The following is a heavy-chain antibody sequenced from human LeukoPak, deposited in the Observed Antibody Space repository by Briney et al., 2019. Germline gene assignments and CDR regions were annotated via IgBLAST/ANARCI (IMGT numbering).Heavy chain of an antibody. V-gene: IGHV3-48*01. CDR1: GFTFSSYR. D-gene: IGHD1-26*01. J-gene: IGHJ4*02. Sequence: GGSLRLSCAASGFTFSSYRMNWVRQAPGKGLEWVSYISSSSSTIYYAHSVKGRFTISRDNAKNTLYLQMNSLRAEDTAVYYCARVESGSYQTGWGQGTLVTVSS. CDR2: ISSSSSTI. CDR3: ARVESGSYQTG.